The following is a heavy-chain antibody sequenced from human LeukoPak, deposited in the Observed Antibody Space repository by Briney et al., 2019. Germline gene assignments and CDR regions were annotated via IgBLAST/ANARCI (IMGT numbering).Heavy chain of an antibody. V-gene: IGHV3-11*04. CDR3: AKAGSGSHMNYMDV. Sequence: PGGSLRLSCAASGFTFNDYYMSWIRQAPGKGLEWVSYITGSGTIINYADSVKGRFTISRDSAKNSLYLQMNSLRAEDTAVYYCAKAGSGSHMNYMDVWGKGTTVTVSS. D-gene: IGHD3-22*01. CDR2: ITGSGTII. CDR1: GFTFNDYY. J-gene: IGHJ6*03.